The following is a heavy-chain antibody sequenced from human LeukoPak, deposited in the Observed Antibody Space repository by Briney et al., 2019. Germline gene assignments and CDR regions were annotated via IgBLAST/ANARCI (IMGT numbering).Heavy chain of an antibody. V-gene: IGHV3-23*01. J-gene: IGHJ5*02. D-gene: IGHD6-13*01. Sequence: PGGSLRLSCSASGFTFSSYAMHWVRQAPGKGLEWVSATSGSGDSTYYADSVKGRFTISRDNSKNTLFLQMNSLRVEDTAVYFCAKKGSGWSHWFDPWGQGTLVTVSS. CDR3: AKKGSGWSHWFDP. CDR1: GFTFSSYA. CDR2: TSGSGDST.